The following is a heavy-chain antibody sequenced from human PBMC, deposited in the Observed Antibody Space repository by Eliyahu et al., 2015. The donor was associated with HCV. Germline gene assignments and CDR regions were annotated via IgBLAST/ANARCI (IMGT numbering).Heavy chain of an antibody. CDR1: GFNFSNAW. Sequence: EVQLVESGGGLVKPGGSLRLSCAASGFNFSNAWMTWVRQAPGKGLEWVARIKNKADGGTTDYAAPVKGRFTISRDDSKNTLYLQMNSLKTEDTAFYYCTTERSFWGQGTLVTVSS. CDR3: TTERSF. CDR2: IKNKADGGTT. V-gene: IGHV3-15*01. J-gene: IGHJ4*02.